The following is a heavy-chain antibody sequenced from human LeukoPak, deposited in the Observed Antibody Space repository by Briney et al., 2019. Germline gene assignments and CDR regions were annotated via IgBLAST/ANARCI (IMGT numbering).Heavy chain of an antibody. CDR3: AREDYYDSSGYFS. D-gene: IGHD3-22*01. CDR1: GFTFSSYW. J-gene: IGHJ5*02. CDR2: IKQDGSEK. V-gene: IGHV3-7*01. Sequence: GGSLRLSCAASGFTFSSYWMSWVRQAPGKGLEWVANIKQDGSEKYYVASVKGRFTISRDNAKNSLYLQMNSLRAEDTAVYYCAREDYYDSSGYFSWGQGTLVTVSP.